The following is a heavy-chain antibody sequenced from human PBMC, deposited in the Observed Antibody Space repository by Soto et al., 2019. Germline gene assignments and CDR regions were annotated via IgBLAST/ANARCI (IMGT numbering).Heavy chain of an antibody. J-gene: IGHJ6*03. Sequence: GGSLRLSCAASGFTFSSYWMSWVRQAPGKGLEWVANIKQDGSEKYYVDSVKGRFTISRDNAKNSLYLQMNSLRAEDTAVYYCARDGMVRRVSVTGYYYYMDVWGKGTTVTVSS. CDR2: IKQDGSEK. D-gene: IGHD3-10*01. CDR1: GFTFSSYW. CDR3: ARDGMVRRVSVTGYYYYMDV. V-gene: IGHV3-7*01.